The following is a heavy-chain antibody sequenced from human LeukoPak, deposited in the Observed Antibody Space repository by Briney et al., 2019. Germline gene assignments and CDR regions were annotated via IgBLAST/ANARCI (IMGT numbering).Heavy chain of an antibody. D-gene: IGHD3-22*01. J-gene: IGHJ3*02. V-gene: IGHV3-73*01. CDR2: IRSKANSYAT. Sequence: GGSLRLSCAASGFTFSGSAMHWVRQASGKGLEWVGRIRSKANSYATAYAASVKGRFTISRDDSKNTAYLQMNSLKIEDTAVYYCTSILYDSSGDDAFDIWGQGTMVTVSS. CDR3: TSILYDSSGDDAFDI. CDR1: GFTFSGSA.